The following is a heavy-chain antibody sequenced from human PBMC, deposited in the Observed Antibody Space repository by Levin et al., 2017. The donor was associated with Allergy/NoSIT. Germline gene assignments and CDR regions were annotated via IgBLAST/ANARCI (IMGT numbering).Heavy chain of an antibody. CDR2: IYSGGST. CDR1: GFTVSSNY. J-gene: IGHJ3*02. V-gene: IGHV3-66*01. Sequence: GGSLRLSCAASGFTVSSNYMSWVRQAPGKGLEWVSVIYSGGSTYYADSVKGRFTISRDNSKNTLYLQMNSLRAEDTAVYYCASKVYGSGSYYPDAFDSWGQGTMVTVSS. CDR3: ASKVYGSGSYYPDAFDS. D-gene: IGHD3-10*01.